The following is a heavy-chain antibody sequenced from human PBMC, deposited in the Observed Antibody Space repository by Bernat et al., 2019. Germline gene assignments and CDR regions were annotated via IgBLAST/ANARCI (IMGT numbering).Heavy chain of an antibody. CDR3: VGRIAAAGTAFYYYGMDV. J-gene: IGHJ6*02. D-gene: IGHD6-13*01. CDR2: IIPILGIA. CDR1: GGTFSSYT. V-gene: IGHV1-69*02. Sequence: QVQLVQSGAEVKKPGSSVKVFCKASGGTFSSYTISWVRQAPGQGLEWMGRIIPILGIANYAQKFQGRVTITADKSTSTAYMELSSLRSEDTAVYYCVGRIAAAGTAFYYYGMDVWGQGTTVTVSS.